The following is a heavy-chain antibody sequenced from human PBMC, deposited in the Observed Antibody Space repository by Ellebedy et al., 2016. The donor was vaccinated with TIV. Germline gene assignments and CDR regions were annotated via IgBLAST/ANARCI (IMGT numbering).Heavy chain of an antibody. D-gene: IGHD4-11*01. Sequence: AASVKVSCKTSGYSFTGYYIHWVRQAPGQGPEWVGWINPDNGVTVYEQKLQGRVTITGDTSISTVYMELSSLRSDDTAIYYCVRDLTNPVTGDYWGQGTLVPVSS. J-gene: IGHJ4*02. CDR2: INPDNGVT. CDR3: VRDLTNPVTGDY. V-gene: IGHV1-2*02. CDR1: GYSFTGYY.